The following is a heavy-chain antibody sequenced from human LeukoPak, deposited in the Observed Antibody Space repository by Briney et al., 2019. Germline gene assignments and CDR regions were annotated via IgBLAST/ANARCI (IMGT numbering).Heavy chain of an antibody. CDR3: AKLNYDSSSSYSNYFDY. V-gene: IGHV3-30*02. J-gene: IGHJ4*02. CDR1: GFTFSSYG. CDR2: IRYDGSNK. D-gene: IGHD3-22*01. Sequence: GGSLRLSCAASGFTFSSYGMHWVRQAPGKGLEWVAFIRYDGSNKYYADSVKGRFTISRDNAKNTLYLQMNSLRAEDTAVYYCAKLNYDSSSSYSNYFDYWGQGTLVTVSS.